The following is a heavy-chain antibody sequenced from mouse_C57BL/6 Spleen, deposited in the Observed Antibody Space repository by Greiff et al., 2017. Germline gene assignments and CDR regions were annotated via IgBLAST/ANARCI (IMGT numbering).Heavy chain of an antibody. Sequence: VQRVESGAELARPGASVKLSCKASGYTFTSYGISWVKQRTGQGLEWIGEIYPRSGNTYYNEKFKGKATLTADKSSSTAYMELRSLTSEDSAVYFCARSDDGYSYFDVWGTGTTVTVSS. J-gene: IGHJ1*03. CDR1: GYTFTSYG. D-gene: IGHD2-3*01. CDR3: ARSDDGYSYFDV. V-gene: IGHV1-81*01. CDR2: IYPRSGNT.